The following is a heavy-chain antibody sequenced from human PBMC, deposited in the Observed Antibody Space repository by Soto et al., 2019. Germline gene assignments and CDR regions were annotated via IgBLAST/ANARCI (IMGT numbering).Heavy chain of an antibody. J-gene: IGHJ3*02. CDR2: INSDGSST. V-gene: IGHV3-74*01. D-gene: IGHD3-16*01. CDR1: GFTFSSYW. Sequence: PGGSLRLSCAASGFTFSSYWMHWVRQAPGKGLVWVSRINSDGSSTSYADSVKGRFTISRDNSKNTLYLQMNSLRAEDTAVYYCAKDFSPMLHDAFDIWGQGTMVTVSS. CDR3: AKDFSPMLHDAFDI.